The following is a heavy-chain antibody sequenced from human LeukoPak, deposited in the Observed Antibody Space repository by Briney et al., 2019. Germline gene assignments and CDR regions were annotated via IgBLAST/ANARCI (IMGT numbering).Heavy chain of an antibody. CDR2: IWYDGSNK. V-gene: IGHV3-33*01. J-gene: IGHJ4*02. Sequence: GRSLRLSCAASGFTFSSYGMHWVRQAPGKGLGWVAVIWYDGSNKYYADSVRGRFTISRDNSKNTLYLQMNSLRAEDTAVYYCARDDSGSYSFDYWGQGTLVTVSS. CDR1: GFTFSSYG. CDR3: ARDDSGSYSFDY. D-gene: IGHD1-26*01.